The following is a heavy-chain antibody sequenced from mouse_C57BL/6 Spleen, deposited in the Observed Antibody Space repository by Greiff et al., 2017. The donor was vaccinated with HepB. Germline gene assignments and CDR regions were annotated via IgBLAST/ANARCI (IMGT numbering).Heavy chain of an antibody. CDR2: IDPSDSET. V-gene: IGHV1-52*01. CDR3: ARSKPHYYAMDY. Sequence: QVQLQQPGAELVRPGSSVKLSCKASGYTFTSYWMHWVKQRPIQGLEWIGNIDPSDSETHYNQKFKDKATLTVDKSSSTAYMQLSSLTSEDCAVYYCARSKPHYYAMDYWGQGTSVTVSS. CDR1: GYTFTSYW. J-gene: IGHJ4*01.